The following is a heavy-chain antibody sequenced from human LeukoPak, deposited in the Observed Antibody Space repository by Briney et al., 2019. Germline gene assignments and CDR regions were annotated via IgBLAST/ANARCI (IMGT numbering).Heavy chain of an antibody. CDR1: GGSISSGGYY. V-gene: IGHV4-31*03. CDR3: ARGRRYSYGFDY. CDR2: IYYSGST. J-gene: IGHJ4*02. D-gene: IGHD5-18*01. Sequence: SETLSLTCTVSGGSISSGGYYWSWIRQHPGKGLEWIGYIYYSGSTYYNPSLKSRVTISVDTSKNQFSLKLSSVTAADTAVYYCARGRRYSYGFDYWGQGTLVTVSS.